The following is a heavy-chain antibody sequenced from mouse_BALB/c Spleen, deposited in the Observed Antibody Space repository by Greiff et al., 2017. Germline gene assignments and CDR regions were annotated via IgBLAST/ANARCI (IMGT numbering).Heavy chain of an antibody. J-gene: IGHJ1*01. D-gene: IGHD1-1*01. CDR2: ISSGGSYT. Sequence: EVNVVESGGGLVKPGGSLKLSCAASGFTFSSYAMSWVRQTPEKRLEWVATISSGGSYTYYPDSVKGRFTISRDNAKNTLYLQMSSLRSEDTAMYYCARERDYGSSRYFDVWGAGTTVTVSS. V-gene: IGHV5-9-3*01. CDR3: ARERDYGSSRYFDV. CDR1: GFTFSSYA.